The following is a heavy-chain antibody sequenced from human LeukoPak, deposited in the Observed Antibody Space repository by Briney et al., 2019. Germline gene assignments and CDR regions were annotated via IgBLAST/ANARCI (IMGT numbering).Heavy chain of an antibody. D-gene: IGHD1-26*01. V-gene: IGHV3-21*01. CDR1: GFTFSSYS. J-gene: IGHJ4*02. CDR3: ARDGGLDSGYLDY. CDR2: ISSSSSYI. Sequence: PGGSLRLSCAASGFTFSSYSMNWVRQAAGKGLEWVSSISSSSSYIYYADSVKGRFTISRDNAKNSLYLQMNSLRAEDTAVYYCARDGGLDSGYLDYWGQGTLVTVSS.